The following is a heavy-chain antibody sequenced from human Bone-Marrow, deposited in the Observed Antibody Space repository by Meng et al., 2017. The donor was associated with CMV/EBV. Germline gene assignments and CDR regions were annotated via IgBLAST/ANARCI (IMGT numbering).Heavy chain of an antibody. CDR3: ARDYASGWYRGDYYYGMDV. V-gene: IGHV4-59*01. CDR1: GGSISSYY. J-gene: IGHJ6*02. Sequence: SETLSLTCTVSGGSISSYYWSWIRQPPGKGLEWIGYIYYSGSTNYNPSLKSRVTISVDTSKNQFSLKLSSVTAADTAVYYCARDYASGWYRGDYYYGMDVWGQGTKVTVSS. CDR2: IYYSGST. D-gene: IGHD6-19*01.